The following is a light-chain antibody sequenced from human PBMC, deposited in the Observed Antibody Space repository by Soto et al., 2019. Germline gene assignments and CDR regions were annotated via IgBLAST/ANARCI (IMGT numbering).Light chain of an antibody. Sequence: IQLTQSPSSLSASVGDIVTITCRASQCINKFLAWYQQRPGKAPQLLVYGASTLQSGVPSRFSGSGSGTDFTLTISSLQPEDFATYYCQQLTNFRFTFGQGTKLDIK. CDR2: GAS. CDR1: QCINKF. J-gene: IGKJ2*01. V-gene: IGKV1-9*01. CDR3: QQLTNFRFT.